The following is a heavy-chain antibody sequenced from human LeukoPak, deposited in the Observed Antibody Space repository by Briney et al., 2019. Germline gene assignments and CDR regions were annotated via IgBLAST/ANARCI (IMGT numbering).Heavy chain of an antibody. Sequence: GGSLRLSCAASGFTFSSYAMSWVRQAPGKGLEWVSAISGSGGSTYYADSVKGRFTISRDNSKNTLYLQMNSLRAEDMALYYCVKATGGTTDNDAFDIWGQGTMVTVSS. D-gene: IGHD1-7*01. CDR3: VKATGGTTDNDAFDI. CDR1: GFTFSSYA. CDR2: ISGSGGST. V-gene: IGHV3-23*01. J-gene: IGHJ3*02.